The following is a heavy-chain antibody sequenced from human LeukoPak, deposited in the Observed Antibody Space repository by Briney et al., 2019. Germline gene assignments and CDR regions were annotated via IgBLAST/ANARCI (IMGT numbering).Heavy chain of an antibody. CDR1: GFTVSSNY. CDR2: ISYNSGTM. Sequence: GGSLRLSCAASGFTVSSNYMSWVRQAPGKGLEWVSYISYNSGTMNYADSVRGRFTISRDNARNSLYLQLSSLRAEDTAVYYCARGGASRPDYWGRGTLVIVSS. CDR3: ARGGASRPDY. D-gene: IGHD1-26*01. J-gene: IGHJ4*02. V-gene: IGHV3-48*04.